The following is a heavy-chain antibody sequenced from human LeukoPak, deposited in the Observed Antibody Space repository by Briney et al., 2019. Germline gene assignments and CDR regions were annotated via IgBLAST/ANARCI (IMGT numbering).Heavy chain of an antibody. J-gene: IGHJ4*02. Sequence: GGSLRLSCVASGFTFSSYAMSWVRQAPGKGLEWVSAISGSGGSTYYADSVKGRFTISRNNSKNTLYLQMNSLRAEDTAVYYCAKDPGSLWDYGDYVDYWGQGTLVTVSS. CDR2: ISGSGGST. CDR3: AKDPGSLWDYGDYVDY. CDR1: GFTFSSYA. D-gene: IGHD4-17*01. V-gene: IGHV3-23*01.